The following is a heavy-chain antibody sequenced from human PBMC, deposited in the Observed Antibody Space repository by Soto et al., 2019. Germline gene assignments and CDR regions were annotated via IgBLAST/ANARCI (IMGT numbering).Heavy chain of an antibody. D-gene: IGHD6-6*01. J-gene: IGHJ4*02. CDR3: TSLIAARRGFVY. CDR1: GFTFSGSA. V-gene: IGHV3-73*01. CDR2: IRSKANSYAT. Sequence: PGGSLRLSCAASGFTFSGSAMHWVRQASGKGLEWVGRIRSKANSYATGYAASVKGRFTISRDDSKNTAYLQMNSLKTEDTAVYYCTSLIAARRGFVYWGQGTLVTVSS.